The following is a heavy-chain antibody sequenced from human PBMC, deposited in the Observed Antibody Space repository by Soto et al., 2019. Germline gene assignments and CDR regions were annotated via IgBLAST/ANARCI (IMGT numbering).Heavy chain of an antibody. Sequence: SVKVSCKASGGTFSSYAISWVRQAPGQGLEWMGGIIPIFGTANYAQKFQGRVTITADESTSTAYMELSSLRSEDTAVYYCARGLLSHYDSSGSIDYWGQGTLVTVSS. D-gene: IGHD3-22*01. J-gene: IGHJ4*02. CDR2: IIPIFGTA. V-gene: IGHV1-69*13. CDR3: ARGLLSHYDSSGSIDY. CDR1: GGTFSSYA.